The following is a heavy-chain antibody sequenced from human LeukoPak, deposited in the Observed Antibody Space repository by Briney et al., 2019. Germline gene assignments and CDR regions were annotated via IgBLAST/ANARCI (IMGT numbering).Heavy chain of an antibody. CDR1: GGCFSGDY. CDR2: INHSGST. V-gene: IGHV4-34*01. CDR3: ARGSSSWPHYYGMDV. D-gene: IGHD6-13*01. Sequence: SETLSLTCAVYGGCFSGDYWSWIRQPPGKGLEWIGEINHSGSTNYNPSLKSRVTISVDTSKNQFSLKLSSVTAADTAVYYCARGSSSWPHYYGMDVWGQGTTVTVSS. J-gene: IGHJ6*02.